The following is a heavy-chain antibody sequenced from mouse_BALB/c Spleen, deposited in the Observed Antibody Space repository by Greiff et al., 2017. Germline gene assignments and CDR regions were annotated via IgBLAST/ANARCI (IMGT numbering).Heavy chain of an antibody. V-gene: IGHV1S29*02. CDR2: IYPYNGGT. D-gene: IGHD2-13*01. CDR3: AREDYWFAY. CDR1: GYTFTDYN. Sequence: EVQLQQSGPELVKPGASVKISCKASGYTFTDYNMHWVKQSHGKSLEWIGYIYPYNGGTGYNQKFKSKATLTVDNSSSTAYMELRSLTSEDSAVYYCAREDYWFAYWGQGTLVTVSA. J-gene: IGHJ3*01.